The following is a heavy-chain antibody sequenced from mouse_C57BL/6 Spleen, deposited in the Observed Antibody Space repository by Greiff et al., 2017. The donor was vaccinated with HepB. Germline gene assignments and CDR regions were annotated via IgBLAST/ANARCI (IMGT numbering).Heavy chain of an antibody. V-gene: IGHV1-80*01. J-gene: IGHJ3*01. D-gene: IGHD2-12*01. CDR1: GYAFSSYW. CDR2: IYPGDGDT. CDR3: AGDTRDGKDWFAY. Sequence: VQLQQSGAELVKPGASVKISCKASGYAFSSYWMNWVKQRPGKGLEWIGQIYPGDGDTNYNGKFKGKATLTADKSSSTAYMQLSSLTSEDSAVYFGAGDTRDGKDWFAYWGQGTLVTVSA.